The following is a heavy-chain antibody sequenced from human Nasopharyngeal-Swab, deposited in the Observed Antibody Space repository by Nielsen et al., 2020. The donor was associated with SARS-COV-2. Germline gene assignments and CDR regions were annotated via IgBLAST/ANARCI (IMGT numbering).Heavy chain of an antibody. CDR3: ARVGWWLHYYFDY. CDR2: ISGSGGST. J-gene: IGHJ4*02. D-gene: IGHD2-15*01. CDR1: GFTFSSYA. V-gene: IGHV3-23*01. Sequence: GESLKISCAASGFTFSSYAMSWVRQAPGKGLEWVSAISGSGGSTYYADSVKGRFTISRDNSKNTLYLQMNSLRAEDTAVYYCARVGWWLHYYFDYWGQGTLVTVSS.